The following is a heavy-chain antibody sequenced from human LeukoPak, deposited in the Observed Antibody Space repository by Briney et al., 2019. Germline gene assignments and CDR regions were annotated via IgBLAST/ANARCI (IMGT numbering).Heavy chain of an antibody. D-gene: IGHD5-12*01. Sequence: SETLSLTCTVSGYSISSGYYWGWIRQPPGKGLEWIGSIYHSGRTFYNPSLKSRVTISVDTSKNQFSLKLSSVTAADTAVYYCARDATRMGNYFDYWGQGTLVTVSS. V-gene: IGHV4-38-2*02. CDR2: IYHSGRT. CDR1: GYSISSGYY. J-gene: IGHJ4*02. CDR3: ARDATRMGNYFDY.